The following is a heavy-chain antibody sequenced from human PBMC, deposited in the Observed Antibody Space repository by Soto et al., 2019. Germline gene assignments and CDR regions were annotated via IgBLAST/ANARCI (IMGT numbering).Heavy chain of an antibody. V-gene: IGHV3-7*01. CDR2: IKEDGSEE. D-gene: IGHD2-2*01. CDR3: ATATSSPFSNFAY. CDR1: GFTFSTYW. J-gene: IGHJ4*02. Sequence: EVQLVQSGGDLVQPGGSLRLSCVASGFTFSTYWMTWVRQATGMGLEWVAGIKEDGSEEVYVDSVKGRFSISRDNAKTSQYLQPNSLRAEDTAVYYCATATSSPFSNFAYWGQGYLVTVSS.